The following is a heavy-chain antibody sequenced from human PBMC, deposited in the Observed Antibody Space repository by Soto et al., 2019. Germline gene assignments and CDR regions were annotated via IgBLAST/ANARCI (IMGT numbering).Heavy chain of an antibody. Sequence: PSETLSLTCTVSGDSIRSYYLSWIRQPPGKGLEWIGNIYYSGSTNYNPSLKSRVTTSVDTSKNQFSLKLTSVTAADTAVYYCASGMTNFDPWGQGTLVTVSS. CDR3: ASGMTNFDP. D-gene: IGHD2-8*01. V-gene: IGHV4-59*01. CDR1: GDSIRSYY. J-gene: IGHJ5*02. CDR2: IYYSGST.